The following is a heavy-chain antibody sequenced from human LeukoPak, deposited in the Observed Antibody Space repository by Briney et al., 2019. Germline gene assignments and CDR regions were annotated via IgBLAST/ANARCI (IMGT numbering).Heavy chain of an antibody. CDR2: IYYSGST. CDR1: GCSISSYY. Sequence: SETLSLTCTVSGCSISSYYWSWLRQPPGKGLEWIGYIYYSGSTNYNPSLKSRVTISVDTPKTQFSLKLSSVTAADTAVYYCAGGKLRYFDWLLYYYYGMDVWGQGTTVTVSS. V-gene: IGHV4-59*01. D-gene: IGHD3-9*01. CDR3: AGGKLRYFDWLLYYYYGMDV. J-gene: IGHJ6*02.